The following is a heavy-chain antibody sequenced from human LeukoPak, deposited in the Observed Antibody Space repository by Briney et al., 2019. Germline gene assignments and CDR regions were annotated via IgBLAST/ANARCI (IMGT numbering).Heavy chain of an antibody. D-gene: IGHD6-6*01. CDR3: ARLYSSSSGLRASDY. J-gene: IGHJ4*02. V-gene: IGHV3-48*03. CDR2: ISSRGTTT. CDR1: GFTFSSYE. Sequence: GGSLRLSCAASGFTFSSYEMNWVRQAPGKGLEWVSYISSRGTTTYYADSVKGRFTISRDDAKNSLHLHMNSLRVEDTAVYYCARLYSSSSGLRASDYWGQGTLVTVSS.